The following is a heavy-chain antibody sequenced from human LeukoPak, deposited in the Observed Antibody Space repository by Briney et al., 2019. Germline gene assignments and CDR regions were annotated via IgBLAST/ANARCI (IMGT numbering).Heavy chain of an antibody. CDR1: GESSSGYY. J-gene: IGHJ5*02. CDR2: INHSGST. Sequence: PSETLSLTCAVYGESSSGYYWSWIRQPTGKGLEWIGDINHSGSTNYTPSLKSRVTISVDTSKNQLSLKLSSVTAADTAVYYCARDLHYYDILTGYFSRWFDPWGQGTLVTVSS. D-gene: IGHD3-9*01. V-gene: IGHV4-34*01. CDR3: ARDLHYYDILTGYFSRWFDP.